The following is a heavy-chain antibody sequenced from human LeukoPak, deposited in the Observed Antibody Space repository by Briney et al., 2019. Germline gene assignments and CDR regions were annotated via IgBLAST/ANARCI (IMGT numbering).Heavy chain of an antibody. CDR1: GFTFDDYA. CDR2: ISWNSGSI. Sequence: GRSLRLSCAASGFTFDDYAMHWVRQAPGKGLEWVSGISWNSGSIGYADSVKGRFTISRDNAKNSLYLQMNSLRAEDTAVYYCAKDLAHQDFDYWGQGTLVTVSS. V-gene: IGHV3-9*01. J-gene: IGHJ4*02. CDR3: AKDLAHQDFDY.